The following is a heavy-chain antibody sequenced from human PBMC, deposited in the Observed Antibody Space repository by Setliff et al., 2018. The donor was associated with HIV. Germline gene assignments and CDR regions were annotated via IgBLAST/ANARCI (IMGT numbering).Heavy chain of an antibody. J-gene: IGHJ6*03. D-gene: IGHD4-4*01. V-gene: IGHV4-31*03. CDR1: GGSISSGGYY. Sequence: SETLSLTCTVSGGSISSGGYYWSWIRQHPGKGLEWIGYIYYSGSTYYNPSLKSRVTISVDTSKNQFALKLSSVTAADTAVYYCARETAVTPAGHYYYMDVWGKGTTVTVSS. CDR3: ARETAVTPAGHYYYMDV. CDR2: IYYSGST.